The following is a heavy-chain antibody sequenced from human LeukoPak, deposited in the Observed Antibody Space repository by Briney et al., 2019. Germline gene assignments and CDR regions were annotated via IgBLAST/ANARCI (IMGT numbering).Heavy chain of an antibody. CDR2: INHSGST. V-gene: IGHV4-34*01. J-gene: IGHJ4*03. CDR1: GGSFSGYY. Sequence: KASETLSLTCVVYGGSFSGYYWSWIRQPPGKGLEWIGEINHSGSTNYNPSLKSRVTISVDTSKNQFSLKLSSVTAADTAVYYCARQSPYYFDYWGQGTMVTVSS. CDR3: ARQSPYYFDY.